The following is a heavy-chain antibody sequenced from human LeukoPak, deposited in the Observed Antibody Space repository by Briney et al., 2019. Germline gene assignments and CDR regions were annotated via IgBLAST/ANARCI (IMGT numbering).Heavy chain of an antibody. J-gene: IGHJ4*02. CDR2: LSYDGSNR. Sequence: GRSLRLSCAASGFTFSSFGMHWVPQAPGKGLEGVAVLSYDGSNRYYADSVTGRFTISRDNSKITLYLQMNSLRAEDTAVYYCAKDASTVTLHADYWGQGTLVTVSS. V-gene: IGHV3-30*18. CDR3: AKDASTVTLHADY. D-gene: IGHD4-17*01. CDR1: GFTFSSFG.